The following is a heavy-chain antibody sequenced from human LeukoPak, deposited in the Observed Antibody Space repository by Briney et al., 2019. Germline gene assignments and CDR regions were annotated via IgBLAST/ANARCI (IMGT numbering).Heavy chain of an antibody. CDR3: ASPTVDSRSWYYFDY. Sequence: GGSLRIFCAASGFTVSSNYMSWVRQAPGKGLEWVSVIYSGGSTYYADSVKGRFTISRDTSKNTLYLQMNSLTAADTAVYYCASPTVDSRSWYYFDYWGQGTLVTVSS. CDR2: IYSGGST. V-gene: IGHV3-66*01. CDR1: GFTVSSNY. J-gene: IGHJ4*02. D-gene: IGHD6-13*01.